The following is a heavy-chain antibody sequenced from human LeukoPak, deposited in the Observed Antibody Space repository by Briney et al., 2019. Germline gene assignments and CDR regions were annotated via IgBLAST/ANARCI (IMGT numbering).Heavy chain of an antibody. V-gene: IGHV1-58*02. CDR3: AAGTPNIVAHDAFDI. CDR1: GFTFTSSA. Sequence: GTSVKVSCKASGFTFTSSAMQWVRQARGQRLEWIGWIVVGSGNTNYAQKFQERVTITRDMSTSTTYMELSSLRSEDTAVYDCAAGTPNIVAHDAFDIWGQGTMVTVSS. D-gene: IGHD5-12*01. J-gene: IGHJ3*02. CDR2: IVVGSGNT.